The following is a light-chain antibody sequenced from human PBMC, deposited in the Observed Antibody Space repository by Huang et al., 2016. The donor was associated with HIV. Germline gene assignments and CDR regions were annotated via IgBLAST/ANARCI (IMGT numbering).Light chain of an antibody. CDR3: QQYYHNPLT. CDR2: WAS. J-gene: IGKJ4*01. V-gene: IGKV4-1*01. CDR1: QSLFFSSNKRSY. Sequence: DIVMTQSPDSLTVSLGERATINCRSSQSLFFSSNKRSYLAWYQKKPGQPPKLVISWASARESGVPARFSGSGSETHFTLTINSLQAEDVAVYYCQQYYHNPLTFGGGTKVEI.